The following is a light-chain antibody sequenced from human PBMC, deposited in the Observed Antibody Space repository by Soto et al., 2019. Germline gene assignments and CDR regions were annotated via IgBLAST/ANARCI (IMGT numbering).Light chain of an antibody. V-gene: IGLV1-44*01. CDR1: SSNIGGNT. CDR2: NNN. J-gene: IGLJ2*01. CDR3: AAWDDSLSVI. Sequence: QPVLTQPPSVSGTPGQRVTISCSGGSSNIGGNTVNWYQHLPGTAPKLLIYNNNQRPSGVPDRFSGSKSGTSASLAISGLQSEDEADYYCAAWDDSLSVIFGGGTKLTVL.